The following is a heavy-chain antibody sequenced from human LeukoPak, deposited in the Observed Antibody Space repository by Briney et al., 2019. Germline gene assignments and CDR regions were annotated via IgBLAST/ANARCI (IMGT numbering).Heavy chain of an antibody. CDR2: INPNSGGT. D-gene: IGHD3-10*01. Sequence: ASVKVSCKASGYTFTGYYMHWVRQAPGQGLEWMGWINPNSGGTNYAQKFQGWVTMTRDTSISTAYMGLSRLRSDDTAVYYCARARMVRGVISSWFDPWGQGTLVTVSS. J-gene: IGHJ5*02. V-gene: IGHV1-2*04. CDR3: ARARMVRGVISSWFDP. CDR1: GYTFTGYY.